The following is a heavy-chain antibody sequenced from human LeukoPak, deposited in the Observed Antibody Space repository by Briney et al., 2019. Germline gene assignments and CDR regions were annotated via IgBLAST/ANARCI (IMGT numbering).Heavy chain of an antibody. D-gene: IGHD2-21*01. V-gene: IGHV3-7*01. CDR2: IKQDGSEK. J-gene: IGHJ4*02. CDR1: GISFSHYS. CDR3: ARDHRGIYSPFDY. Sequence: GGSLRLSCVASGISFSHYSMNWVRQAPGKGLEWVANIKQDGSEKYYVDSVKGRFIISRDNAKNSLYLQMNSLRAEDTAVYYCARDHRGIYSPFDYWGQGTLVTVSS.